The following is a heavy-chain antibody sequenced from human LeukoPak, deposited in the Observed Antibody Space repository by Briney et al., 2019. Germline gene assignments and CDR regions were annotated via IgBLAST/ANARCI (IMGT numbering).Heavy chain of an antibody. CDR2: IYNSGST. CDR1: GGSISSYD. V-gene: IGHV4-59*08. D-gene: IGHD1-1*01. CDR3: ARHGTYGSFDY. Sequence: WEPLTLTWTVAGGSISSYDWSWIRQAPGKGLEWIGYIYNSGSTNLNTSLKRRITSSVDTSTNHLSLKLSSVTAADTAVYYCARHGTYGSFDYWGQGTLVTVSS. J-gene: IGHJ4*02.